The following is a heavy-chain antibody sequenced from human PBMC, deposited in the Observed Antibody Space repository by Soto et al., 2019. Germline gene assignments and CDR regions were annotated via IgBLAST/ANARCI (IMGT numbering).Heavy chain of an antibody. CDR3: AKEPGATMDV. CDR2: ISYDGSNK. CDR1: GFTFSSYG. D-gene: IGHD7-27*01. Sequence: QVQLVESGGGVVQPGRSLRLSCAASGFTFSSYGMHWVRQAPGKGLEWVAVISYDGSNKYYADSVKGRFTISRDNSKNTLYLQMNSLRAEDTAVYYCAKEPGATMDVWGKGTTVTVSS. V-gene: IGHV3-30*18. J-gene: IGHJ6*03.